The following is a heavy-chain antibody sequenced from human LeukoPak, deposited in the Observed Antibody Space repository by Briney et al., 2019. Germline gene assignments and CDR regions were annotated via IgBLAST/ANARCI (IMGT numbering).Heavy chain of an antibody. CDR1: GFTFSSYW. Sequence: PGGSLRLSCAASGFTFSSYWMHWVRHAPGKGLVWVSRINSDGSSTSYADSVKGRFTISRGNAKNTLYLQMNSLRAEDTAVYYCARDGATRAKKYYFDYWGQGTLVTVSS. J-gene: IGHJ4*02. CDR3: ARDGATRAKKYYFDY. CDR2: INSDGSST. V-gene: IGHV3-74*01. D-gene: IGHD4-17*01.